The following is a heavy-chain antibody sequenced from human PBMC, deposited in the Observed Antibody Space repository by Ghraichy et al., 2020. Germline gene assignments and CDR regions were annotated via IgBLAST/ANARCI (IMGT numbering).Heavy chain of an antibody. D-gene: IGHD3-3*01. V-gene: IGHV4-59*08. Sequence: SETLSLTCIVSGGSISSNYWSWIRQPPGKGLEWIGSIYYTGSTNYNPSLKSRVAISVDTSNNQYSMNLRSVTAVDTAVYFCARQRTGLYYGCWSAQKNNWFDRWGQGTLVTVSS. CDR2: IYYTGST. CDR1: GGSISSNY. CDR3: ARQRTGLYYGCWSAQKNNWFDR. J-gene: IGHJ5*02.